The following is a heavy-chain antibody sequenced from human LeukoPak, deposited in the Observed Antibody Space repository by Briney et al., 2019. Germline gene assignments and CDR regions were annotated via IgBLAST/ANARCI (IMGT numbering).Heavy chain of an antibody. J-gene: IGHJ4*02. V-gene: IGHV3-23*01. CDR2: ISGSGGST. CDR1: GLTFSSYG. D-gene: IGHD3-10*01. Sequence: LTGRSLRLSCAASGLTFSSYGMTWVRQAPGKGLEWVSGISGSGGSTYYADSVKGRFTISRDNSKNTLYLQMNSLRAEDTAVYYCARDTLYYGSGSYYSQLIDYWGQGTLVTVSS. CDR3: ARDTLYYGSGSYYSQLIDY.